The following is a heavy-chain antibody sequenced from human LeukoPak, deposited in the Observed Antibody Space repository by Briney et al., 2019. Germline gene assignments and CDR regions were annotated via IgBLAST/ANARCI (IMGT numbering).Heavy chain of an antibody. CDR2: INQDGSEK. V-gene: IGHV3-7*01. CDR1: GFTLRSNW. D-gene: IGHD2-2*01. J-gene: IGHJ6*03. Sequence: PGGSLRLSCLASGFTLRSNWMTWVRQAPGKGPEWVANINQDGSEKHYADSGKGRLTISRDNAKNSVYLQMNSLRAEDTAVYYCARGCNNTSCLWGGYHHYMDVWGKGTTVTVSS. CDR3: ARGCNNTSCLWGGYHHYMDV.